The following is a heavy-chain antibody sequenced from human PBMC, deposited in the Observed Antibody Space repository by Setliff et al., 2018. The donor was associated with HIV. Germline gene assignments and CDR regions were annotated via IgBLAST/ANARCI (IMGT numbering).Heavy chain of an antibody. CDR2: IYYSGST. V-gene: IGHV4-31*03. Sequence: PSETLSLTCTVSGDSINSGNSYWTWIRRHPGKGLEWIGYIYYSGSTNYNPSLKSRVIISVDSSKNQFFLTLSSLSAADTAVYYCARRRPPPSGTYSRYYMDVWGKGTTVTVSS. J-gene: IGHJ6*03. CDR3: ARRRPPPSGTYSRYYMDV. D-gene: IGHD1-26*01. CDR1: GDSINSGNSY.